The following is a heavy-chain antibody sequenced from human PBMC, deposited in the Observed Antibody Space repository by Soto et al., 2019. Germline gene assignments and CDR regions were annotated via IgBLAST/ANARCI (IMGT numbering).Heavy chain of an antibody. Sequence: ASVKVSCKASGYTFTSYGISWVRQAPGQGLEWMGWISAYNGNTNYAQKLQGRVTMTTDTSTSTAYMELRSLRSDDTAVYYCARDTAVVGSPQDAFDIWGQGTMVTVSS. CDR2: ISAYNGNT. CDR1: GYTFTSYG. V-gene: IGHV1-18*04. J-gene: IGHJ3*02. D-gene: IGHD2-15*01. CDR3: ARDTAVVGSPQDAFDI.